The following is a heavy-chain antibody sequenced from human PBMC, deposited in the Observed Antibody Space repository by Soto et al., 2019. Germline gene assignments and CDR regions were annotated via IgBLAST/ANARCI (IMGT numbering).Heavy chain of an antibody. CDR2: IRSKAYGGTT. V-gene: IGHV3-49*03. CDR3: TREATGVLRALDI. Sequence: GGSLRLSCTASGFTFGDYAMSWFRQAPGKGLEWVGFIRSKAYGGTTEYAASVKGRFTISRDDSKSIAYLQMNSLKTEDTAVYYCTREATGVLRALDIWGQGTMVTV. D-gene: IGHD1-26*01. J-gene: IGHJ3*02. CDR1: GFTFGDYA.